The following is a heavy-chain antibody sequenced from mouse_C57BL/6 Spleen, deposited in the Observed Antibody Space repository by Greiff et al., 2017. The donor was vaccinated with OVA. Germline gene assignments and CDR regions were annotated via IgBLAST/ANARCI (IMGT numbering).Heavy chain of an antibody. CDR1: GFTFSDYG. J-gene: IGHJ2*01. D-gene: IGHD2-5*01. Sequence: EVMLVESGGGLVKPGGSLKLSCAASGFTFSDYGMHWVRQAPEKGLEWVAYISSGSSTIYYADTVKGRFTISRDNAKNTLFLQMTSLRSEDTAMYYCARGGAYYSSQYYFDYWGQGTTLTVSS. CDR2: ISSGSSTI. V-gene: IGHV5-17*01. CDR3: ARGGAYYSSQYYFDY.